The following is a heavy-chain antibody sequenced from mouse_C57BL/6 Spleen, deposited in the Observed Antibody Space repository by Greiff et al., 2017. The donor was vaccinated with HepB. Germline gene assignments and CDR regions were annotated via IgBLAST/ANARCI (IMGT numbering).Heavy chain of an antibody. D-gene: IGHD1-1*01. Sequence: VQLQQPGAELVRPGTSVKLSCKASGYTFTSYWMHWVKQRPGQGLEWIGVIDPSDSYTNNNQKFKGKATLTVDTSSSTAYTQLSSLTSEDSAFYYCARDGSSEGYGGQGTTLTVSS. CDR3: ARDGSSEGY. CDR1: GYTFTSYW. J-gene: IGHJ2*01. CDR2: IDPSDSYT. V-gene: IGHV1-59*01.